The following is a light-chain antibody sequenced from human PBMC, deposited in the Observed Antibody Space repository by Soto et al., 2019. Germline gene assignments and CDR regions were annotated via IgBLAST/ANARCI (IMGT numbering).Light chain of an antibody. CDR1: QSVRND. V-gene: IGKV3-11*01. J-gene: IGKJ4*01. CDR3: QQRTNWPPT. CDR2: SAS. Sequence: EIVLTQSPATLSLSPGERATLSCGASQSVRNDLVWYHQKPGQAPRVLIYSASNRATGIPARFSGSGSGTDFTLTISSLEPEDFAAYYCQQRTNWPPTFGGGTKVEMK.